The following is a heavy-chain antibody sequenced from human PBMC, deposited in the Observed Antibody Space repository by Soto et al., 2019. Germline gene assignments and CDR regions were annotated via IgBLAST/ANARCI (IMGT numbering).Heavy chain of an antibody. J-gene: IGHJ3*01. CDR1: GDSVSSDITS. V-gene: IGHV6-1*01. CDR2: TYYRSKWFH. D-gene: IGHD3-10*01. Sequence: QGQLQQSGPGLVKPSQTLSLTCAISGDSVSSDITSWNWIRQSPSRGLEWLGRTYYRSKWFHDYAASVKSRITSNPDTSKNQFSLELNSMTPEDTAVYYCARGNALDVWGQGTVSPSLQ. CDR3: ARGNALDV.